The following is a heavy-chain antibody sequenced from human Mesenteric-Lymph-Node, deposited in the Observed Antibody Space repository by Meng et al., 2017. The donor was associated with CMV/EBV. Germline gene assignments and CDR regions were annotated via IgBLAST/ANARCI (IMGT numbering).Heavy chain of an antibody. CDR2: MNPNSGNT. D-gene: IGHD3-22*01. V-gene: IGHV1-8*01. CDR3: ARGGSYYDSSGSILEYFQH. Sequence: TSYDINWVRQANGQGLEWMGWMNPNSGNTGYAQKFQGRVTMTRNTSISTAYMELSSLRSEDTAVYYCARGGSYYDSSGSILEYFQHWGQGTLVTVSS. J-gene: IGHJ1*01. CDR1: TSYD.